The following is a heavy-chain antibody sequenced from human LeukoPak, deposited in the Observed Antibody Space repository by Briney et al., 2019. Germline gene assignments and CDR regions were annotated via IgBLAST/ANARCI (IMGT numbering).Heavy chain of an antibody. Sequence: PGRSLRLSCAASGFTLSSYAMHWVRQAPGKGLEWVAVISYDGSNKYYADSVKGRFTISRDNSKNTLYLQMNSLRAEDTAVYCCARARGVVAATSADWFDPWGQGTLVTVSS. CDR1: GFTLSSYA. J-gene: IGHJ5*02. CDR2: ISYDGSNK. CDR3: ARARGVVAATSADWFDP. D-gene: IGHD2-15*01. V-gene: IGHV3-30*04.